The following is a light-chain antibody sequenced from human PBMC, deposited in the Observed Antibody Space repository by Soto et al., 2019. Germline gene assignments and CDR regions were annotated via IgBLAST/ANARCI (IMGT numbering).Light chain of an antibody. CDR2: GAA. CDR3: QRSHTWPVT. J-gene: IGKJ4*01. Sequence: IVMTQSPDSLSVSPGDRLTLSCRASQNIYSNLAWYRHKPGQAPRLLISGAATGATGVPVTFSGRGSVTELTITITTLQSEDAAIYYCQRSHTWPVTFGGGAKVQI. CDR1: QNIYSN. V-gene: IGKV3-15*01.